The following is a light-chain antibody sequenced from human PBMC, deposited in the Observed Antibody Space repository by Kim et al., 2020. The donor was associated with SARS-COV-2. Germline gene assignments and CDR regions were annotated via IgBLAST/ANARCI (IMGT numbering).Light chain of an antibody. Sequence: GQSITISCTGTSSDVGGYNYVSWYQQHPGKAPKLMIYDVSDRPSWVSNRFSGSKSGNTASLTISGLQAEDEAEYYCSSYTSTSTLIFGGGTQLTVL. CDR1: SSDVGGYNY. J-gene: IGLJ2*01. V-gene: IGLV2-14*03. CDR3: SSYTSTSTLI. CDR2: DVS.